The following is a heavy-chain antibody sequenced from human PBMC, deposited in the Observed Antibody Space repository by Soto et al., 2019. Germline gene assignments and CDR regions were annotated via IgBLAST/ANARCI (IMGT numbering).Heavy chain of an antibody. CDR2: MSGSGSSE. CDR1: GFTFSDHY. Sequence: GGSLRLSCAASGFTFSDHYMAWIRQAPGKGLEIVAHMSGSGSSEDYGDSVKGRFSIFRENSKNSLYLQMNSLRVEDAAVYYCARDSFPHYHNSTGYGEAFDPWGQGTVVTVSS. D-gene: IGHD3-22*01. CDR3: ARDSFPHYHNSTGYGEAFDP. V-gene: IGHV3-11*01. J-gene: IGHJ5*02.